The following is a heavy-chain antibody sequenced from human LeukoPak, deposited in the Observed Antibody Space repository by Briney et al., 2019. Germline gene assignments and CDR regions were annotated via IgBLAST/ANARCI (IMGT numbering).Heavy chain of an antibody. D-gene: IGHD3-10*01. CDR3: ARHSPLWFGELPALDY. CDR1: GDSISSYY. V-gene: IGHV4-59*08. CDR2: IYYSGST. J-gene: IGHJ4*02. Sequence: SETLSLTCTGSGDSISSYYWSWIRQPPGKGLEWIGYIYYSGSTNYNPSLKSRVTISVDTSKNQFSLKLSSVTAADTAVYYCARHSPLWFGELPALDYWGQGTLVTVSS.